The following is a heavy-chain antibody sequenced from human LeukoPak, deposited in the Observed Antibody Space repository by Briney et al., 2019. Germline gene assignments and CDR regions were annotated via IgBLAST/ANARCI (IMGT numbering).Heavy chain of an antibody. D-gene: IGHD6-13*01. CDR2: ISSDGNSN. CDR1: GFIFSSYA. J-gene: IGHJ4*02. Sequence: DPGGSLRLSCAASGFIFSSYAMQWVRQAPGRGLEWVAVISSDGNSNFYSNSVRGRFTISRDNSKNTVYLQMNTLKGEDTAVYYCAKDGGAAGTFDYWGQGTLVTVSS. V-gene: IGHV3-30*18. CDR3: AKDGGAAGTFDY.